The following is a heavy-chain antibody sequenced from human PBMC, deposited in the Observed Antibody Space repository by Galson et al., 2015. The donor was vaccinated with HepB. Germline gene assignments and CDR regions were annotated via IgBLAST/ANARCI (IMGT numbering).Heavy chain of an antibody. Sequence: SLRLSCAASGFTFSSYAMSWVRQAPGKGLEWVSAISGSGGSTYYADSVKGRFTISRDNSKNTLYLQMNSLRAEDTAVYYWAKEGRGYCSSTSCQRTRRYYYYMDVWGKGTTVTVSS. J-gene: IGHJ6*03. D-gene: IGHD2-2*01. V-gene: IGHV3-23*01. CDR1: GFTFSSYA. CDR2: ISGSGGST. CDR3: AKEGRGYCSSTSCQRTRRYYYYMDV.